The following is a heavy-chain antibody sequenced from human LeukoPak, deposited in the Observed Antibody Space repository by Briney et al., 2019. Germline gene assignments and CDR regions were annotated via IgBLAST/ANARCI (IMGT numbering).Heavy chain of an antibody. V-gene: IGHV3-7*03. CDR3: AREGYSGYDPDFDY. CDR1: GFTFSSYW. J-gene: IGHJ4*02. CDR2: IKQDGSEK. Sequence: GGSLRLSCAASGFTFSSYWMSWVRQAPGKGLEWVTNIKQDGSEKYYVDSAKGRFTISRDNAKNSLYLQMNSLRAEDTAVYYCAREGYSGYDPDFDYWGQGTLVTVSS. D-gene: IGHD5-12*01.